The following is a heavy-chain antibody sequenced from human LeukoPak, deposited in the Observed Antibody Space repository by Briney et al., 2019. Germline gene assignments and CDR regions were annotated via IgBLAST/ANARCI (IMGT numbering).Heavy chain of an antibody. Sequence: RASVKVSCKASGYSFTGNYIHWVRQAPGQGLEWMGWINTNSGGTNSAQHFKGRVTMTRDTSISTAYMELGSLTSDATAMYYCARDSVDQGFDLWGQGTMVTVSS. J-gene: IGHJ3*01. V-gene: IGHV1-2*02. CDR2: INTNSGGT. D-gene: IGHD2-2*01. CDR1: GYSFTGNY. CDR3: ARDSVDQGFDL.